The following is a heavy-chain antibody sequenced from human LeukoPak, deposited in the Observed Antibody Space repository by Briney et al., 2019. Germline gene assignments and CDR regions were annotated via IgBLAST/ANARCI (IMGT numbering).Heavy chain of an antibody. CDR3: ARVGRYYGDYNEFY. CDR2: ISSSGSTI. D-gene: IGHD4-17*01. Sequence: GGSLRLSCAASGFTFSSCSMNWVRQAPGKGLEWVSYISSSGSTIYYADSVKGRFTISRDNAKNSLYLQMNSLRAEDTAVYYCARVGRYYGDYNEFYWGQGTLVTVSS. J-gene: IGHJ4*02. V-gene: IGHV3-48*04. CDR1: GFTFSSCS.